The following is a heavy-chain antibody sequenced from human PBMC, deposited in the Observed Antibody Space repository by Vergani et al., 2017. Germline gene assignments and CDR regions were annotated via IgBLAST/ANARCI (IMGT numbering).Heavy chain of an antibody. CDR1: GGSISSYY. Sequence: QVQLQESGPGLVKPSETLSLTCTVSGGSISSYYWSWIRQPPGKGLEWFGYIYYSGSTNYNPSLKSRVTISVDTSKNQFSLKLSSVTAADTAVYYCASHNPYYYGSGSYYPVDYWGQGTLVTVSS. CDR2: IYYSGST. D-gene: IGHD3-10*01. CDR3: ASHNPYYYGSGSYYPVDY. J-gene: IGHJ4*02. V-gene: IGHV4-59*01.